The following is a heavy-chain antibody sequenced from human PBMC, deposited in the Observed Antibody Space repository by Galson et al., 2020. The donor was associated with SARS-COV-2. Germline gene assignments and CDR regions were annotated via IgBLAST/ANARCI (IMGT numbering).Heavy chain of an antibody. J-gene: IGHJ6*02. D-gene: IGHD2-2*02. V-gene: IGHV5-51*01. CDR1: GYSFTSYW. CDR2: IYPGDSDT. CDR3: ARIYTSPFYYYYGMDV. Sequence: GESLKISRKGSGYSFTSYWIGWVRQMPGKGLEWMGIIYPGDSDTRYSPSFQGQVTISADKSISTAYLQWSSLKASDTAMYYCARIYTSPFYYYYGMDVWGQGTTVTVSS.